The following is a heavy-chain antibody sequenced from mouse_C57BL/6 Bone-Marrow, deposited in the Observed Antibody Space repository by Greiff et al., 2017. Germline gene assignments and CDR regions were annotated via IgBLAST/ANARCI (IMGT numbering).Heavy chain of an antibody. D-gene: IGHD1-1*01. CDR3: ERPYYYGSSPWFAY. V-gene: IGHV5-17*01. CDR2: ISSGSSTI. CDR1: GFTFSDYG. J-gene: IGHJ3*01. Sequence: EVKLVESGGGLVKPGGSLKLSCAASGFTFSDYGMHWVRQAPEKGLEWVAYISSGSSTIYYADTVKGRFTISRDNAKNTLFLQMTSLRSEDTAMYYCERPYYYGSSPWFAYWGQGTLVTVSA.